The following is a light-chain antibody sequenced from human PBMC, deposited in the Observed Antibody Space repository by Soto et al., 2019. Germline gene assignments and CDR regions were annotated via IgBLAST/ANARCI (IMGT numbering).Light chain of an antibody. Sequence: QSALTQPASVSGSPGDSITISCTGTSGDVGTYNLVTWYQQHPGRVPKLILYEGNKRPSGVSSRFSASKSGNTASLTISGLQAEDEADYFCCSYAPSRTLLFGGGTKVTVL. J-gene: IGLJ2*01. V-gene: IGLV2-23*01. CDR3: CSYAPSRTLL. CDR1: SGDVGTYNL. CDR2: EGN.